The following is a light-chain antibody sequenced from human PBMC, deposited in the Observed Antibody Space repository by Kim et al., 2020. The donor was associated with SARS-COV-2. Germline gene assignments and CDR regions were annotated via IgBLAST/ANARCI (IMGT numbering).Light chain of an antibody. Sequence: YTYLRWHQQHPGNAPKLLIYEVTKRPSGDPYRFSGSKSGTTPFLTVSELQAEDEADYYCTTRANSDYIFGTGTKVTVL. J-gene: IGLJ1*01. CDR3: TTRANSDYI. CDR2: EVT. V-gene: IGLV2-8*01. CDR1: YTY.